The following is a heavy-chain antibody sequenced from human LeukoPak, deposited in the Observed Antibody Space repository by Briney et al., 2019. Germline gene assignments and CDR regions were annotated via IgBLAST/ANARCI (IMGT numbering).Heavy chain of an antibody. CDR3: GRIGFSGYGTVDY. Sequence: SETLSLTCGVSGGSISGTNWWSWVRQPPGQGLEWTGEISLAGRTNYNPSLKSRVTISLDKSNNQFSLELTSVTAADTAVYYCGRIGFSGYGTVDYWGQGTLVTVSS. D-gene: IGHD5-12*01. J-gene: IGHJ4*02. CDR1: GGSISGTNW. CDR2: ISLAGRT. V-gene: IGHV4-4*02.